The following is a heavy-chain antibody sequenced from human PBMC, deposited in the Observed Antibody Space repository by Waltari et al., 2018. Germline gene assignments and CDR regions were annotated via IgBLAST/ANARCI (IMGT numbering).Heavy chain of an antibody. V-gene: IGHV3-53*01. CDR2: IYSDDTT. J-gene: IGHJ3*01. CDR3: AKDAGDSTGYYYGNAFDL. CDR1: GFSVAKNY. D-gene: IGHD3-22*01. Sequence: EVHLVESGGGLIQPGGSLRLSCAASGFSVAKNYMNWVRQAPGKGLEWVSVIYSDDTTYYADSGRGRFTISRDNFKNTLYLQMNSLRVEDTAVYYCAKDAGDSTGYYYGNAFDLWGQGTMVTVAS.